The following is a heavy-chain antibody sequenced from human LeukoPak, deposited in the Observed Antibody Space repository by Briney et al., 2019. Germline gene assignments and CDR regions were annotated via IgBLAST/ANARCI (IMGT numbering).Heavy chain of an antibody. D-gene: IGHD4-17*01. CDR1: GFNFRSLA. Sequence: PGGSLTHFCSPSGFNFRSLAMNWVRQAPGKGLEWVSAISGSGSATYYADSVKGRFTISRDNSKNTLYLQMNSLRAEDTAVYYCAKEHYGEAFHLGGRGTMVTVSS. CDR3: AKEHYGEAFHL. J-gene: IGHJ3*01. CDR2: ISGSGSAT. V-gene: IGHV3-23*01.